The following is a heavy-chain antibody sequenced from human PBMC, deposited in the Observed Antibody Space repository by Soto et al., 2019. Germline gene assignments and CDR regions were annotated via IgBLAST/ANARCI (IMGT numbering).Heavy chain of an antibody. Sequence: PSETLSLTCAVSGYSISLGYYWGWIRQPPGKGLEWIGSIYHSGNTYYNPSLKSRVSISLDTSKNHFSLELTSVTAADTAVYYCARDTAGFDYWGQGTLVTVSS. CDR1: GYSISLGYY. V-gene: IGHV4-38-2*02. CDR3: ARDTAGFDY. CDR2: IYHSGNT. D-gene: IGHD6-13*01. J-gene: IGHJ4*02.